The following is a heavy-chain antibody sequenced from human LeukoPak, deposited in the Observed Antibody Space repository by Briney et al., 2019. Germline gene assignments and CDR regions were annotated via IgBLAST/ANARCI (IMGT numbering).Heavy chain of an antibody. D-gene: IGHD6-13*01. CDR1: GYTFTSYD. V-gene: IGHV1-8*01. CDR2: MNPNSGNT. Sequence: GASVKVSCKASGYTFTSYDINWVRQATGQGLEWMGWMNPNSGNTGYAQKFQGRVTMTRNTSISTAYMELSSLRSEDTAVYYCASTRPIAAAALDAFDIWGQGTTVTVSS. J-gene: IGHJ3*02. CDR3: ASTRPIAAAALDAFDI.